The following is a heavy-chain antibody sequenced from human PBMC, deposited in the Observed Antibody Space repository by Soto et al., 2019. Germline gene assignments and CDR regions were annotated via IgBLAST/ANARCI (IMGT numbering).Heavy chain of an antibody. V-gene: IGHV1-69*01. D-gene: IGHD2-2*01. CDR3: ASDQERYCSRTSCSGAFDI. Sequence: QVQLVQSGAEVKKPGSSVKVSCKASGGTFSSYAISWVQQAPGQGLEWMGGIIPIFGTANYAQKFQGRVTITADESTSTAYMELSRLSCEDTVVYYCASDQERYCSRTSCSGAFDIWGQGTMVTVSS. CDR2: IIPIFGTA. J-gene: IGHJ3*02. CDR1: GGTFSSYA.